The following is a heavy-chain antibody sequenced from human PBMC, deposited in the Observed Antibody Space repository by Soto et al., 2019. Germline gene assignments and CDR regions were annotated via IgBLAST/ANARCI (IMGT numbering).Heavy chain of an antibody. CDR2: IYPGDSDT. CDR1: GYSFTGYW. D-gene: IGHD6-13*01. J-gene: IGHJ6*02. CDR3: ARHHGSPGSYFGMDV. V-gene: IGHV5-51*01. Sequence: GESLKISCKGSGYSFTGYWINWVRQMPGKGLEWMGIIYPGDSDTRYSPSFQGQVTISADKSISTAYLQWRSLKASDTAMYYCARHHGSPGSYFGMDVWGQGTTVTVSS.